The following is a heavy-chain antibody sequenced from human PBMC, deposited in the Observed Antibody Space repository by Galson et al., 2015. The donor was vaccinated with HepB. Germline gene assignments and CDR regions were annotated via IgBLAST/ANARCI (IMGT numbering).Heavy chain of an antibody. V-gene: IGHV4-39*02. CDR2: IYYTGST. CDR1: GGSISGSSYY. Sequence: LTCTLSGGSISGSSYYWGWIRQPPGKGLEWIGSIYYTGSTYYNPSLKSRVTIAVDTSKKHFSLKLRSVTAADTTVYYCARLSYGSFDYWGQGILVTVSS. J-gene: IGHJ4*02. D-gene: IGHD1-26*01. CDR3: ARLSYGSFDY.